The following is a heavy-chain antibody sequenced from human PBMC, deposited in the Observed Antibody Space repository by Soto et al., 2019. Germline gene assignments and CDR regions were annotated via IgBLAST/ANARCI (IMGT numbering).Heavy chain of an antibody. Sequence: QVQLVQSGAVVKKPGSSVEVSCKASGGTFNGYGISWVRQAPGQGLEWMGGTVPVCDTSKYAPRFQGRVTITADKSTSTAYMELSSVRSDDTAIYFCARGVSNSGAYYTGPSAYDLCGQGTLVIVSS. CDR2: TVPVCDTS. J-gene: IGHJ3*01. CDR1: GGTFNGYG. V-gene: IGHV1-69*06. D-gene: IGHD3-10*01. CDR3: ARGVSNSGAYYTGPSAYDL.